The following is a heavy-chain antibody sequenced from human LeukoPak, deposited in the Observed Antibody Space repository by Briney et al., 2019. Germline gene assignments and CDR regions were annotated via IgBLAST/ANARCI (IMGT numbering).Heavy chain of an antibody. CDR1: GFTFSSYR. J-gene: IGHJ4*02. CDR2: INSDGSSI. V-gene: IGHV3-74*01. Sequence: GGSLRLSCAATGFTFSSYRMSWVRQAPGKGLVWVSRINSDGSSISYADSVKGRFTISRDNAKNTLYLQMNGLRAEDTAVYYCARGGTIRYPFDYWGQETLVTVSS. CDR3: ARGGTIRYPFDY. D-gene: IGHD1-1*01.